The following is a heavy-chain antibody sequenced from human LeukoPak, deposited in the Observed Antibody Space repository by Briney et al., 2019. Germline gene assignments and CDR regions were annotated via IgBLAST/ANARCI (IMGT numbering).Heavy chain of an antibody. V-gene: IGHV3-7*01. D-gene: IGHD3-10*01. CDR3: ARERMYSGSGSTYPYYDY. CDR2: IKPDGSEK. J-gene: IGHJ4*02. Sequence: GGSLRLSCAASGFTFSSYWMSWVRQSPGKGLEWVANIKPDGSEKYFMDSVKGRFTISRDNAKNALYLEMNSLRAADTAEYFCARERMYSGSGSTYPYYDYWGQGTLVTVSS. CDR1: GFTFSSYW.